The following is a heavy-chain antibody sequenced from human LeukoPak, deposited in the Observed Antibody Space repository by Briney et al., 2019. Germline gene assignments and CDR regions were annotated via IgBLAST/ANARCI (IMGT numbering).Heavy chain of an antibody. CDR2: IYYSGST. V-gene: IGHV4-34*09. D-gene: IGHD3-22*01. CDR1: GGSFSGYY. Sequence: SETLSLTCAVYGGSFSGYYWSWIRQPPGKGLEWIGYIYYSGSTYYNPSLKSRVTISVDTSKNQFSLKLSSVTAADTAVYYCARGGVVVSNLDYWGQGTLVTVSS. J-gene: IGHJ4*02. CDR3: ARGGVVVSNLDY.